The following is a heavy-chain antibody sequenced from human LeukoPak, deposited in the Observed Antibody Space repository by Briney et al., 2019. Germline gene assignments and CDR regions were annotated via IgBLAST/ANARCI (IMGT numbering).Heavy chain of an antibody. Sequence: GRSLRLSCAAPGFTFSSYGMHWVRQAPGKGLEWVAVISYDGSNKYHADSVKGRFTISRDNSKNTLYLQMNSLRAEDTAVYYCARGAGGNYCSGGSCYRYYYGMDVWGQGTTVTVSS. D-gene: IGHD2-15*01. CDR2: ISYDGSNK. CDR3: ARGAGGNYCSGGSCYRYYYGMDV. J-gene: IGHJ6*02. CDR1: GFTFSSYG. V-gene: IGHV3-30*03.